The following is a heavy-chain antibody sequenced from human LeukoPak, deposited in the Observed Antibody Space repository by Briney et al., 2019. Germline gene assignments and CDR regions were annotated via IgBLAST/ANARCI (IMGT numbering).Heavy chain of an antibody. D-gene: IGHD6-19*01. CDR1: GGSISSSSYY. CDR3: ARERAVAGLDY. CDR2: VYYSGTT. Sequence: SETLSLTCSVSGGSISSSSYYWGWIRQPPGKGLEWIGSVYYSGTTYYNPSLKSRVTISVDTSKNQFSLKLSSVTAADTAVYYCARERAVAGLDYWGQGTLVTVSS. J-gene: IGHJ4*02. V-gene: IGHV4-39*07.